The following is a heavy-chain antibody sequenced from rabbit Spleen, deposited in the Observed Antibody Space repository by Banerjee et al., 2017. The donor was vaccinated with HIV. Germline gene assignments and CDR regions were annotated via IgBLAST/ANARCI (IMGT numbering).Heavy chain of an antibody. CDR3: ARRPTAINYGLDL. CDR2: INTGVRGTT. V-gene: IGHV1S40*01. J-gene: IGHJ3*01. D-gene: IGHD6-1*01. CDR1: GFDLSTYAY. Sequence: QSLEESGGDLVKPGASLTLTCTASGFDLSTYAYMCWVRQAPGKGLEWIACINTGVRGTTWYASWAKGRFTISKISSTTVTLQMTSLTVADTATYFCARRPTAINYGLDLWGQGTLVTVS.